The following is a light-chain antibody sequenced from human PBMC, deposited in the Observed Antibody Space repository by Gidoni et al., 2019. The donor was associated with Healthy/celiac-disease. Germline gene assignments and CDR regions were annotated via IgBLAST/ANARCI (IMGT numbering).Light chain of an antibody. V-gene: IGKV4-1*01. CDR1: QSVLYSSNNKNY. J-gene: IGKJ2*01. CDR3: QQYYSTPFT. Sequence: DFVMHPPHAPLAAPLDGGATTNCKSSQSVLYSSNNKNYLAWYQQKPGQPPKLLIYLASTRESGVPDRFSGSGSGTDFTLTISSLQAEDVAVYYCQQYYSTPFTFGQGTKVEIK. CDR2: LAS.